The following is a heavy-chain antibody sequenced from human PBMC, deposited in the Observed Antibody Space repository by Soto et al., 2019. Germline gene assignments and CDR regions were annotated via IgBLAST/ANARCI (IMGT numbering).Heavy chain of an antibody. CDR2: ISHSGST. D-gene: IGHD6-6*01. Sequence: SETLSLTCAVYGGSFSGYYWSWIRQPPGKGLEWIGEISHSGSTNYNPSLKSRVTISVDTSKNQFSLKLSSVTAADTAVYYCARGIAARSDSYYGMDVWGQGTTVTV. CDR1: GGSFSGYY. CDR3: ARGIAARSDSYYGMDV. V-gene: IGHV4-34*01. J-gene: IGHJ6*02.